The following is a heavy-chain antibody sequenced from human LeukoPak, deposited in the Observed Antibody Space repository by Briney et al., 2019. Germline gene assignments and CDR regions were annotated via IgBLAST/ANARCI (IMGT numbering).Heavy chain of an antibody. CDR1: GGSISSSSYY. V-gene: IGHV4-39*07. D-gene: IGHD3-16*01. CDR3: ARLVAGDYVWGSSRVHDAFDI. CDR2: IYHSGST. Sequence: SETLSLTCTVSGGSISSSSYYWGWIRQPPGKGLEWIGSIYHSGSTYYNPSLKSRVTISVDTSKNQFSLKLSSVTAADTAVYYCARLVAGDYVWGSSRVHDAFDIWGQGTMVTVSS. J-gene: IGHJ3*02.